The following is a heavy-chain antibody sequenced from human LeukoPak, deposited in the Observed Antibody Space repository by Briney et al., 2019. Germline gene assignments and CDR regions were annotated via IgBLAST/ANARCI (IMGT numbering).Heavy chain of an antibody. D-gene: IGHD3-10*01. CDR2: ISNSGATI. CDR1: GFTFSDYY. V-gene: IGHV3-11*01. CDR3: ARDRSVVPHPLDY. J-gene: IGHJ4*02. Sequence: GGSLRLSCAASGFTFSDYYMSWIRQAPGKGLEWVSYISNSGATIYYADSVKGRFTISRDNAKNSLYLQVNSLRAEDTAVYYCARDRSVVPHPLDYWGQGTLVTVSS.